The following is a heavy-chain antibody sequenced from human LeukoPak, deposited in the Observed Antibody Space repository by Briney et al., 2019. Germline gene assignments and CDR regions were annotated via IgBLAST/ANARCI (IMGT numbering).Heavy chain of an antibody. CDR2: ISSSGSTI. CDR3: AGSIYCSSTSCSKGAFDI. V-gene: IGHV3-11*04. J-gene: IGHJ3*02. D-gene: IGHD2-2*01. Sequence: GGSLRLSCAASGFTFSDYYMSWIRQAPGKGLEWVSYISSSGSTIYYADSVKGRFTISRDNAKNSLYLQMNSLRAEDTAVYYCAGSIYCSSTSCSKGAFDIWGQGTMVTVSS. CDR1: GFTFSDYY.